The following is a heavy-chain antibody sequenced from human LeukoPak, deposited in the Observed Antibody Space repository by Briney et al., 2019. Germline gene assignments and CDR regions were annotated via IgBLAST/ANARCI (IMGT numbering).Heavy chain of an antibody. J-gene: IGHJ4*02. D-gene: IGHD1-7*01. CDR2: ISYDGSNK. CDR3: ARGDWNYGGSNCY. Sequence: GGSLRLSCAAPGFTFSSYAMHWVRQAPGKGLEWVAVISYDGSNKYYADSVKGRFTISRDNSKNTLYLQMNSLRAEDTAVYYCARGDWNYGGSNCYWGQGTLVTVSS. V-gene: IGHV3-30*04. CDR1: GFTFSSYA.